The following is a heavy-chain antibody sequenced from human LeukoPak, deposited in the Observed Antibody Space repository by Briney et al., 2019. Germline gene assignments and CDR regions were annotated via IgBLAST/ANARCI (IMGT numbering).Heavy chain of an antibody. CDR1: GGTFSSYA. V-gene: IGHV1-69*10. J-gene: IGHJ6*02. D-gene: IGHD5-24*01. CDR3: ARDLTRDGYNHDIRYGMDV. Sequence: SVKVSCKASGGTFSSYAISWVRRAPGQGLEWMGGIIPIFRIANYAQKFQGRVTITADKSTSTAYMELSSLRSEDTAVYYCARDLTRDGYNHDIRYGMDVWGQGTTVTVSS. CDR2: IIPIFRIA.